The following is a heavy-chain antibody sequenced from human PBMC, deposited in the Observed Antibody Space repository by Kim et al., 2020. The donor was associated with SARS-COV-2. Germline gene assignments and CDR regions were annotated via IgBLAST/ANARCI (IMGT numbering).Heavy chain of an antibody. CDR2: IYSSGST. CDR1: VGSISSVSYY. D-gene: IGHD4-17*01. J-gene: IGHJ6*02. V-gene: IGHV4-61*02. Sequence: SETLSLTCTVSVGSISSVSYYWNWIRQPAGKGLEWIGRIYSSGSTNYNPSLKSRVTISVDTSKNQFSLKLSSVTAADTAVYYCTRDTTAYYYYGMDVWGQGTTVTVSS. CDR3: TRDTTAYYYYGMDV.